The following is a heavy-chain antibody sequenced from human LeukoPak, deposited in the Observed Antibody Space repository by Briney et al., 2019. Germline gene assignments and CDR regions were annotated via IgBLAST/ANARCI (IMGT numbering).Heavy chain of an antibody. V-gene: IGHV3-30-3*01. J-gene: IGHJ4*02. CDR2: ISYDGSNK. CDR3: ARDPSQAAAGTPGYFDY. Sequence: GGSLRLSCAASGFTFSSYAMHWVRQAPGKGLEWVAVISYDGSNKYYADSAKGRFTISRDNSKNTLYLQMNSLRAEDTAVYYCARDPSQAAAGTPGYFDYWGQGTLVTVSS. D-gene: IGHD6-13*01. CDR1: GFTFSSYA.